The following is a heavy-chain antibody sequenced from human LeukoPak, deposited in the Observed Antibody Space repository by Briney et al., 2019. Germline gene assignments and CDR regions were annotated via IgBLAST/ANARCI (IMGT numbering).Heavy chain of an antibody. CDR1: GGSIGSYY. D-gene: IGHD3-3*01. CDR3: ARVFRRGVVADY. Sequence: PSETLSLTCTVSGGSIGSYYWSWIRQPPGKGLVWIGYIYYSGSTNYNPSLKSRVTISVDTSKNQFSLKLSSVTAADTAVYYCARVFRRGVVADYWGQGTLVTVSS. CDR2: IYYSGST. J-gene: IGHJ4*02. V-gene: IGHV4-59*01.